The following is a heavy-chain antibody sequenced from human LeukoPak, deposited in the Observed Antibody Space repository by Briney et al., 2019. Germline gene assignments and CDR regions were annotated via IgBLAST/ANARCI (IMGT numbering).Heavy chain of an antibody. CDR2: ISVYNGNT. D-gene: IGHD6-6*01. CDR1: GYTYTSYG. J-gene: IGHJ3*02. Sequence: ASVKVSCKASGYTYTSYGISWVRQAPGQGLEWMGWISVYNGNTNYAQKFQGRATMTTDTSTSTAYMELGSLRSDDAAVYYCARASLDSKFAFDIWGQGTMVTVSS. V-gene: IGHV1-18*01. CDR3: ARASLDSKFAFDI.